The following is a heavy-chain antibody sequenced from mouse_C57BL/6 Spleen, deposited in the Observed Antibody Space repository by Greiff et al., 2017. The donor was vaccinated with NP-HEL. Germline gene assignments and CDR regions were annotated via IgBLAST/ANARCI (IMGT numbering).Heavy chain of an antibody. J-gene: IGHJ1*03. CDR1: GYTFTSYW. Sequence: QVQLQQPGAELVKPGASVKMSCKASGYTFTSYWITWVKQRPGQGLEWIGDIYPGSGSTNYNEKFKSKATLTVDTSSSTAYMQLSSLTSEDSAVYYCARGIYYGSYGWYFDVWGTGTTVTVSS. CDR2: IYPGSGST. D-gene: IGHD2-1*01. CDR3: ARGIYYGSYGWYFDV. V-gene: IGHV1-55*01.